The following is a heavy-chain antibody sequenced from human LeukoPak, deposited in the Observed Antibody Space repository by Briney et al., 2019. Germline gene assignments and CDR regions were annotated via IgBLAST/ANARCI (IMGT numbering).Heavy chain of an antibody. J-gene: IGHJ3*02. Sequence: GGSLRLSCAASGFTFSDYYMSWIRQAPGKGLEWVSYISSSSSYTNYADSVKGRFTISRDNAKNSLYLQMNSLRAEDTAVYYCSRDKRGYDAFDIWGQGTMVTVSS. V-gene: IGHV3-11*06. CDR1: GFTFSDYY. D-gene: IGHD5-12*01. CDR3: SRDKRGYDAFDI. CDR2: ISSSSSYT.